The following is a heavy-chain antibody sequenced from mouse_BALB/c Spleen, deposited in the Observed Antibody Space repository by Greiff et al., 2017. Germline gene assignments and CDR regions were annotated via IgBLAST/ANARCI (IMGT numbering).Heavy chain of an antibody. CDR2: INPSNGGT. Sequence: QVQLKQSGAELVKPGASVKLSCKASGYTFTSYYMYWVKQRPGQGLEWIGEINPSNGGTNFNEKFKSKATLTVDKSSSTAYMQLSSLTSEDSAVYYCATRYYGSSYGYFDVWGAGTTVTVSS. V-gene: IGHV1S81*02. CDR3: ATRYYGSSYGYFDV. D-gene: IGHD1-1*01. CDR1: GYTFTSYY. J-gene: IGHJ1*01.